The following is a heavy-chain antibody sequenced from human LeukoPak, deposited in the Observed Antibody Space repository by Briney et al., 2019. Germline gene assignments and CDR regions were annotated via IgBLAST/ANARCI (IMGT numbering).Heavy chain of an antibody. V-gene: IGHV3-48*03. Sequence: PGGSPEFSRTASGFIFRTYDNNWVRQAPGEGVEWVSYISGSGYPIYYADSVKGRLTDSRDNAKNAPYLHMNSLRAEDTAIYYCARVRGMLWILQQLTSWGQGTLVTVSS. D-gene: IGHD3-22*01. CDR2: ISGSGYPI. CDR1: GFIFRTYD. CDR3: ARVRGMLWILQQLTS. J-gene: IGHJ4*01.